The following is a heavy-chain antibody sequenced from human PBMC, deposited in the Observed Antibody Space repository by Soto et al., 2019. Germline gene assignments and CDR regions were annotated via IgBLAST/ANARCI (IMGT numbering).Heavy chain of an antibody. J-gene: IGHJ6*02. CDR3: ARGPDDYGVYYYYYYGMDV. V-gene: IGHV1-69*12. D-gene: IGHD4-17*01. CDR1: GGTFSSYA. Sequence: QVQLVQSGAEVKKPGSSVKVSCKASGGTFSSYAISWVRQAPGQGLEWMGGIIPIFGTANYVQKFQGRVTITADESTSTAYMELSSLRSEDTAVYYCARGPDDYGVYYYYYYGMDVWGQGTTVTVSS. CDR2: IIPIFGTA.